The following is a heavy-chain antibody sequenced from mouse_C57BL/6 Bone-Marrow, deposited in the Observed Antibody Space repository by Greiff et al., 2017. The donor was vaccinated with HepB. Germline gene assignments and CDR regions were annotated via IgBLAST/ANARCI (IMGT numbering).Heavy chain of an antibody. CDR3: ARDLLWKGMDY. Sequence: EVKLMESEGGLVQPGSSMKLSCTASGFTFSDYYMAWVRQVPEKGLEWVANINYDGSSTYYLDSLKSRFIISRDNAKNILYLQMSSLKSEDTATYYCARDLLWKGMDYWGQGTSVTVSS. CDR1: GFTFSDYY. D-gene: IGHD2-1*01. J-gene: IGHJ4*01. CDR2: INYDGSST. V-gene: IGHV5-16*01.